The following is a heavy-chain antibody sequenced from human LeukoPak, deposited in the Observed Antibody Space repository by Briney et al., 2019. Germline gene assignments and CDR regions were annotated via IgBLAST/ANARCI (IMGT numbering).Heavy chain of an antibody. CDR1: GFTFSSYS. D-gene: IGHD6-19*01. Sequence: GGSLRLSCAASGFTFSSYSMNWVRQAPGKGLEWVSSISSSSSYIYYADSVKGRFTISRDNSKNTLYLQMNSLRAEDTAVYYCARESEQWLTLDYWGQGTLVTVSS. J-gene: IGHJ4*02. CDR3: ARESEQWLTLDY. CDR2: ISSSSSYI. V-gene: IGHV3-21*01.